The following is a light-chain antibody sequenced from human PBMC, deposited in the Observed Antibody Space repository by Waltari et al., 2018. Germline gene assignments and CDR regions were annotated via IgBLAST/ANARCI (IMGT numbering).Light chain of an antibody. J-gene: IGLJ2*01. CDR3: CSYAGDYTLV. CDR2: EVN. V-gene: IGLV2-11*01. Sequence: NHFPGYQQSPGTAPKLLMYEVNNRPSVVPDRVVASKSVNTASLPSSGLRAEDEADYYCCSYAGDYTLVFGGGTKLTVL. CDR1: NH.